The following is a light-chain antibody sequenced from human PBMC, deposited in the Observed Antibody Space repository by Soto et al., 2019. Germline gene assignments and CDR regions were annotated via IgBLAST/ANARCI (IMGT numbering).Light chain of an antibody. V-gene: IGLV2-14*03. CDR1: SSDIGPYNY. J-gene: IGLJ2*01. CDR2: DVT. CDR3: SSYTSIIAVV. Sequence: QSVLTQPASVSGSPGQSITISCTGTSSDIGPYNYVSWYQQHPGKAPKLLIYDVTNRPSGVSDRFSGSKSGRTASLTISGLQAEDEADYYCSSYTSIIAVVFGGGTKLTVL.